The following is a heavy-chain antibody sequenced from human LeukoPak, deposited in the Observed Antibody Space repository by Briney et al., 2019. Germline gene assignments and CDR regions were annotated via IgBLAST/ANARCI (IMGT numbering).Heavy chain of an antibody. CDR1: GFTFSTYS. V-gene: IGHV3-48*01. Sequence: GGSLRLSRAASGFTFSTYSMNWVRQAPGKGLEWIAYITKSSSTMTYAESVKGRFTISRDNAKNLLYLQVSSLRPEDTAVYYCTRDIVANTPGGPLDYWGQGTLVTVSS. CDR3: TRDIVANTPGGPLDY. CDR2: ITKSSSTM. J-gene: IGHJ4*02. D-gene: IGHD1-26*01.